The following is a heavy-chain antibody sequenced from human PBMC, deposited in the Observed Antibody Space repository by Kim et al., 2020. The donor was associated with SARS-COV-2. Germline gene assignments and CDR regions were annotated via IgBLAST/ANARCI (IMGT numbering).Heavy chain of an antibody. CDR2: ISWNSGSI. CDR1: GFTFGDYA. D-gene: IGHD3-16*02. CDR3: ASPGGITFGGVIDTDAFDI. J-gene: IGHJ3*02. V-gene: IGHV3-9*01. Sequence: GGSLRLSCAASGFTFGDYAMHWVRQAPGKGLEWVSGISWNSGSIGYADSVKGRFTISRDNAKNSLYLQMNSLRAEDTALYYCASPGGITFGGVIDTDAFDIWGQGTMVTVSS.